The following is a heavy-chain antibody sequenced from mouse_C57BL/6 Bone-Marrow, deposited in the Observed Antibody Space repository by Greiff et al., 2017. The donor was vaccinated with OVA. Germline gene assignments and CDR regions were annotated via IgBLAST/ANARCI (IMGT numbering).Heavy chain of an antibody. CDR1: GYTFTSYW. Sequence: VQLQQPGAELVRPGSSVKLSCKASGYTFTSYWMDWVKQRPGQGLEWIGNIYPSDSETHYNQKFKDKATLTVDKSSSTAYMQLSSLTSEDSAVYYCARSLYYSNYYWGQGTTLTVSS. CDR3: ARSLYYSNYY. D-gene: IGHD2-5*01. V-gene: IGHV1-61*01. J-gene: IGHJ2*01. CDR2: IYPSDSET.